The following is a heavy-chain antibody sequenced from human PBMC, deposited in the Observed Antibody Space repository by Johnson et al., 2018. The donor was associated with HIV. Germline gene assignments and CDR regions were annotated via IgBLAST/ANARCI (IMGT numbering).Heavy chain of an antibody. CDR2: MSHDGSEK. CDR3: ARDPICTCGVCYAFDI. J-gene: IGHJ3*02. D-gene: IGHD2-8*02. CDR1: VFTFSNYA. Sequence: QVQLVESGGGVVQPGRSLRLSCAASVFTFSNYAMHWVRQAPGKGLEWVAAMSHDGSEKYYVDSVKGRFTISRDNAKNSLYLQMNSLRAEDTAVYYCARDPICTCGVCYAFDIWGQGTIVTVSS. V-gene: IGHV3-30*03.